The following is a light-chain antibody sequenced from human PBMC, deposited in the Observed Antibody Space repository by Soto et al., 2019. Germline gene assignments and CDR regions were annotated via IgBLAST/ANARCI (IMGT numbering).Light chain of an antibody. CDR2: KAS. V-gene: IGKV1-5*03. J-gene: IGKJ1*01. Sequence: DIQMTQSPSTLSASVGDRVTITCRASQSISSSLAWYQQKPGKAPKVLIYKASSLERGVPSRFSGSGSGTEFTLTISSLQPDDSATYYCQQYNSYWTFGQGTKVEIK. CDR3: QQYNSYWT. CDR1: QSISSS.